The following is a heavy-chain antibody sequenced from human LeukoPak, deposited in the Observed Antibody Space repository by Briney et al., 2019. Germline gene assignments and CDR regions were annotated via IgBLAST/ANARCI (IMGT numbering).Heavy chain of an antibody. Sequence: GGSLRLSCAASGFTFDDYAMHWVRQAPGKGLEWVSGISWNSGSIGYADSVKGRFTISRDNAKNSLYLQTNSLRAEDTALYYCAKDIWGHYDSSGYYFDYWGQGTLVTVSS. CDR2: ISWNSGSI. CDR1: GFTFDDYA. J-gene: IGHJ4*02. CDR3: AKDIWGHYDSSGYYFDY. D-gene: IGHD3-22*01. V-gene: IGHV3-9*01.